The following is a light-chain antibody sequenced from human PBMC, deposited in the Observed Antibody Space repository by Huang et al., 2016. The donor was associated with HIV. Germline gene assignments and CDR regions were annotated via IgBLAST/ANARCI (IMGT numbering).Light chain of an antibody. CDR3: QQRSTWPPAVT. J-gene: IGKJ4*01. CDR1: QSVSSY. Sequence: EIVLTQSPATLSLSPGERATLSCRASQSVSSYFACSHQKPGQAPRLLIYDASNRATGIPARFSGSGSGRDFTLTISSLEPEDFAVYYCQQRSTWPPAVTFGGGTKVEIK. V-gene: IGKV3-11*02. CDR2: DAS.